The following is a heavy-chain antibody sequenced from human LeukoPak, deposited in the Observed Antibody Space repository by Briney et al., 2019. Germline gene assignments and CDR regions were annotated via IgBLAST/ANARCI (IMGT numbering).Heavy chain of an antibody. V-gene: IGHV5-51*01. J-gene: IGHJ3*02. D-gene: IGHD3-16*01. CDR1: GFTFTTYW. CDR2: IYPGDSET. Sequence: GESLKISCEGSGFTFTTYWIGWVRQMPGKGLEWMGIIYPGDSETTYSPSFQGQVTISVDKSISTAYLQWSSLKASDTAMYYCARRGGGGWHDAFDIWGQGTMVTVSS. CDR3: ARRGGGGWHDAFDI.